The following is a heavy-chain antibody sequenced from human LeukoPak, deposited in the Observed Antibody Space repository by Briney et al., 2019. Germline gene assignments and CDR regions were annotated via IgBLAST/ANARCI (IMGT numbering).Heavy chain of an antibody. CDR2: IRYDGSDK. J-gene: IGHJ4*02. D-gene: IGHD4-11*01. CDR1: GFTFSNYG. Sequence: QPGGSLRLSCAASGFTFSNYGINWVRQPPGKGLEWVAFIRYDGSDKYYADSVKGRFTISRDNSKNTLYLQMNSLRAEDTAVYYCGNHDYSDYYGGQGTLVTVSA. V-gene: IGHV3-30*02. CDR3: GNHDYSDYY.